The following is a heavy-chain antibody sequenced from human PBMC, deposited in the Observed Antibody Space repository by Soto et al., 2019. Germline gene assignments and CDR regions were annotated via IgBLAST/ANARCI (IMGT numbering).Heavy chain of an antibody. V-gene: IGHV1-3*01. CDR1: GYTFTSYD. D-gene: IGHD2-2*01. J-gene: IGHJ6*03. CDR3: ARGNIVVSRYMDV. CDR2: MNANNGNT. Sequence: ASVKVSCKASGYTFTSYDTNWVRQATGQRLEWMGWMNANNGNTKYSQKFQGRVTITRDTSASTAYMELSSLRSEDTAVYYCARGNIVVSRYMDVWGKGTTVTVS.